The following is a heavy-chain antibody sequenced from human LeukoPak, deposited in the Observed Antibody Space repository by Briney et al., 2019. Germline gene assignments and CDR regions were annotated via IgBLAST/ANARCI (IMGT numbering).Heavy chain of an antibody. V-gene: IGHV3-23*01. CDR1: GFTFSSYA. CDR2: FSGSDGSP. Sequence: GGSLRLSCAAPGFTFSSYAMSWVRQAPGKGLEWVSVFSGSDGSPYYGDSVKGRFTISRDNSKNTLYLQMNSLRVEDTAVYYCAKDRGYTNSGRKRTWYFDLWGRGTLVTVSS. D-gene: IGHD6-13*01. J-gene: IGHJ2*01. CDR3: AKDRGYTNSGRKRTWYFDL.